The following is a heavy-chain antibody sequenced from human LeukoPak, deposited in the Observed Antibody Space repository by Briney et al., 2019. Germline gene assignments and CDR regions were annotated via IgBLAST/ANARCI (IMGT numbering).Heavy chain of an antibody. D-gene: IGHD6-19*01. CDR1: GGSISSSSDY. CDR3: ASTPSGSSAWYYFDK. J-gene: IGHJ4*02. Sequence: PSETLSLTCTVSGGSISSSSDYWGWIRQPPGKGLEWIGSIYYSGNTYYNLSLKSRVTISLDTSKKQFSLKLSSVTAADTAVYYCASTPSGSSAWYYFDKWGQGTLVTVSS. V-gene: IGHV4-39*01. CDR2: IYYSGNT.